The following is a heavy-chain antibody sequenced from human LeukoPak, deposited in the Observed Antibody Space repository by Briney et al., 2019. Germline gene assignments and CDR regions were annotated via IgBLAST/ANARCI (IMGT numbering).Heavy chain of an antibody. CDR1: GYSFASYW. V-gene: IGHV5-51*01. CDR3: ARWGATDSSAEPADY. Sequence: GESLKISCKGAGYSFASYWIGWVRQMPGKGLEYMGIIYPGDSDTRYSPSFQGQVTISADKSISTASPQWSSLKASDTAIYYCARWGATDSSAEPADYWGQGTLVTVSS. D-gene: IGHD3-22*01. CDR2: IYPGDSDT. J-gene: IGHJ4*02.